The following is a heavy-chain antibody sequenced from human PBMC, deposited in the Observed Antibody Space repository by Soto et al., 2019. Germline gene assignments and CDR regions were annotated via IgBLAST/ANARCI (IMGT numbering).Heavy chain of an antibody. V-gene: IGHV3-30*18. Sequence: SGHTLTEFSIHWVRQAPGKGLEWVAVISYDGSYQYYSDSVKGRFTISRDNSKNTLNLQMNGLRVEDSAMYYCAQDGRSGSVTRPDHWGQGTLVTVSS. CDR1: GHTLTEFS. CDR3: AQDGRSGSVTRPDH. D-gene: IGHD1-26*01. J-gene: IGHJ4*02. CDR2: ISYDGSYQ.